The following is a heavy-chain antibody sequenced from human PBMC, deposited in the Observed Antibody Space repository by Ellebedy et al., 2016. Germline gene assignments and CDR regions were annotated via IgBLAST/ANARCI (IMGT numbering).Heavy chain of an antibody. CDR2: ISSSSSYI. V-gene: IGHV3-21*01. J-gene: IGHJ1*01. CDR3: ARDRGGGLLWFGETEYFQN. CDR1: GFTFSSYA. D-gene: IGHD3-10*01. Sequence: GGSLRLSCAVSGFTFSSYAMHWVRQAPGKGLEWVSSISSSSSYINYADSVKGRFTISRDNAKNSLYLQMNSLRAEDTAVYYCARDRGGGLLWFGETEYFQNWGQGTLVTVSS.